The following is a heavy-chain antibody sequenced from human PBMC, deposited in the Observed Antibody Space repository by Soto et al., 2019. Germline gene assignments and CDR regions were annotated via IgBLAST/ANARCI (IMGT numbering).Heavy chain of an antibody. V-gene: IGHV1-46*01. Sequence: QVQLVQSGVEVKKPGASVKVSCKASGYTFTDYRMIWVRQAPGQGLEWMGIINPSGGSTNYAPNFQGRVTLTRDSFTSTVYMELSNLRSEDTAVYDCARPAGRLANWFDPWGQGTLVTVSS. CDR3: ARPAGRLANWFDP. CDR1: GYTFTDYR. CDR2: INPSGGST. J-gene: IGHJ5*02. D-gene: IGHD6-6*01.